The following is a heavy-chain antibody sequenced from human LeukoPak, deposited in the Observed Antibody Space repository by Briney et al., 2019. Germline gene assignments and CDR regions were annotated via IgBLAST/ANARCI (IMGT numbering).Heavy chain of an antibody. CDR2: IIPIIGTA. J-gene: IGHJ3*02. Sequence: SVKVSCKASGDTFSSYPINWVRQAPGQGLGWLGGIIPIIGTADYAQKFQDRVTITADESTSTVYMELRSLRSEDTAVYFCARILYGSGSYYGAFDIWGQGTLVTVSS. CDR1: GDTFSSYP. D-gene: IGHD3-10*01. CDR3: ARILYGSGSYYGAFDI. V-gene: IGHV1-69*13.